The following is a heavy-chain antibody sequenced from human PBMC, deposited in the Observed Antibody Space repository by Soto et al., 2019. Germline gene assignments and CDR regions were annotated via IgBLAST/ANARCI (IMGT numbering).Heavy chain of an antibody. Sequence: SETLSLTCAVYGGSFSGYYWSWIRQPPGKGLEWIGEINHSGSTNYNPSLKSRVTISVETSKNQFSLKLSSGTAADTAVYYCARGAQYSSGWYFGYWGQGTLVTVSS. CDR1: GGSFSGYY. V-gene: IGHV4-34*01. J-gene: IGHJ4*02. CDR3: ARGAQYSSGWYFGY. D-gene: IGHD6-19*01. CDR2: INHSGST.